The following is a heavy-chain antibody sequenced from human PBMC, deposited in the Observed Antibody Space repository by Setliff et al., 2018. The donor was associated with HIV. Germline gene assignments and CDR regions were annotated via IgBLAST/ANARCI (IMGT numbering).Heavy chain of an antibody. V-gene: IGHV4-38-2*01. D-gene: IGHD4-17*01. CDR1: SLTSDYQ. Sequence: SLTSDYQWGWIRQPPGKGLEWVGYIYHAGNTYYNPSLKGRVTISVDTSKNQISLRLNSLTAADTAVYYCARGTTLNVVPDAFDIWGQGTMVTVSS. CDR3: ARGTTLNVVPDAFDI. J-gene: IGHJ3*02. CDR2: IYHAGNT.